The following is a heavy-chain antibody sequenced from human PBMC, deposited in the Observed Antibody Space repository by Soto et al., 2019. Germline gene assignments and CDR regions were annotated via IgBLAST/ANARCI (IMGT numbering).Heavy chain of an antibody. J-gene: IGHJ6*02. CDR1: GGSISSSYW. CDR2: IYHSGST. CDR3: ARVSGSYYYGMDV. Sequence: QVQLQESGPGLVKPSGTLSLTCAVSGGSISSSYWWSWVRQPPGKGLEWIGEIYHSGSTNYNTSLKHRVTISVDKSKNQFSPKVTSVTAADTAVYYCARVSGSYYYGMDVWGQGTTVTVSS. V-gene: IGHV4-4*02.